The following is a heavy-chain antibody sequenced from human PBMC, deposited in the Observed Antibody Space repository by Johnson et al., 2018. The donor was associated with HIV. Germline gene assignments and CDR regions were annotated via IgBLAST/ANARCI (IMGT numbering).Heavy chain of an antibody. J-gene: IGHJ3*02. Sequence: QVQLVESGGGVVQPGKSLRLSCAASGFTFSSYGMHWVRQAPRKGLEWVAFISYDAYNKYYADSVKGRFTISRDNSKNTLYLQMNSLRAEDTAVYYCAREASIAARFAFDIWGQGTMVTVSS. CDR1: GFTFSSYG. CDR2: ISYDAYNK. CDR3: AREASIAARFAFDI. D-gene: IGHD6-6*01. V-gene: IGHV3-30*03.